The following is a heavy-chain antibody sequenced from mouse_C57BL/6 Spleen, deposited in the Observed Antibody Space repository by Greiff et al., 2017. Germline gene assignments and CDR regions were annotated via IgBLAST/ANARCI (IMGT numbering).Heavy chain of an antibody. CDR2: INPNNGGT. J-gene: IGHJ4*01. V-gene: IGHV1-26*01. CDR3: ARRGYYGSSYDAMAS. CDR1: GYTFTDYY. Sequence: EVQLQQSGPELVKPGASVKISCKASGYTFTDYYMNWVKQSHGKSLEWIGDINPNNGGTSYNQKFKGKATLTVDKSSSTAYMELRSLTSEDSAVYYCARRGYYGSSYDAMASLGQGTSVTVSS. D-gene: IGHD1-1*01.